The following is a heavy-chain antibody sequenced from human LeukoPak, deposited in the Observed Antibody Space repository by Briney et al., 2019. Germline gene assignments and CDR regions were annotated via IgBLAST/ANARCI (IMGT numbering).Heavy chain of an antibody. Sequence: SETLSLTCTVSGGSISSYYWSWIRQPPGKGLEWIGYIYYSGSTNYNPSLKSRVTISVDTCKNQFSLKLSSVTAADTAVYYCARHADDWTYFDYWGQGTLVTVSS. CDR3: ARHADDWTYFDY. D-gene: IGHD1-1*01. CDR1: GGSISSYY. CDR2: IYYSGST. J-gene: IGHJ4*02. V-gene: IGHV4-59*08.